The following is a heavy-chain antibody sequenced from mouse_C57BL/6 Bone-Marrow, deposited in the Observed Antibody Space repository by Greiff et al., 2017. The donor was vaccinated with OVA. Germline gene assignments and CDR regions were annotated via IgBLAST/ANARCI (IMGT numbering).Heavy chain of an antibody. Sequence: VKLQESGAELARPGASVKMSCKASGYTFTSYTIHWVKQRPGQGLEWIGYIDPTTDDTNYNQKFKGKATLTADKSSSTAYMQLSSLTSEDSAVYYCTRGYYFDYWGQGTTLTVSS. J-gene: IGHJ2*01. CDR2: IDPTTDDT. V-gene: IGHV1-4*01. CDR3: TRGYYFDY. CDR1: GYTFTSYT.